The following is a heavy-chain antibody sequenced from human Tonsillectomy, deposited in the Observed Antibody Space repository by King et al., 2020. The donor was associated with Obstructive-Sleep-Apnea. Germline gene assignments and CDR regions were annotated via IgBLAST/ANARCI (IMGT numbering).Heavy chain of an antibody. CDR3: ARDQGSGYYDSSGYYYSKFDY. D-gene: IGHD3-22*01. Sequence: VQLVESGGGLVKPGGSLRLSCAASGFTFSSYSMNWVRQAPGKGLEWVSCISSSSIYIYYADSVKGRFTISRDNAKNSLYLQMNSLRAEDTAVYYCARDQGSGYYDSSGYYYSKFDYGGQGTLVTVSS. CDR1: GFTFSSYS. CDR2: ISSSSIYI. J-gene: IGHJ4*02. V-gene: IGHV3-21*01.